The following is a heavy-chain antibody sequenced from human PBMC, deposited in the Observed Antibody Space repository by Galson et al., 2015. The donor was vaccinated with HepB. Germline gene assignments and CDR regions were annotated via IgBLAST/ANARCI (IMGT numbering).Heavy chain of an antibody. J-gene: IGHJ5*02. D-gene: IGHD2-2*01. CDR2: IYYSGST. V-gene: IGHV4-30-4*01. CDR1: GGSISSGDYY. CDR3: ARERPRGIVVVPARGWFDP. Sequence: TLSLTCTVSGGSISSGDYYWSWIRQPPGKGLEWIGYIYYSGSTYYNPSLKSRVTISVDTSKNQFSLKLSSVTAADTAVYYCARERPRGIVVVPARGWFDPWGQGTLVTVSS.